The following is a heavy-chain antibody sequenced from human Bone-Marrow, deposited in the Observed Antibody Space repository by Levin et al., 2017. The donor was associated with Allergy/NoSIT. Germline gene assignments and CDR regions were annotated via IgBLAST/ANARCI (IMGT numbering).Heavy chain of an antibody. J-gene: IGHJ4*02. Sequence: GGSLRLSCAASGFTFSSYAMSWVRQAPGKGLEWVSAISGSGGSTYYADSVKGRFTISRDNSKNTLYLQMNSLRAEDTAVYYCASRDLRIAAAGKGYWGQGTLVTVSS. CDR2: ISGSGGST. V-gene: IGHV3-23*01. CDR3: ASRDLRIAAAGKGY. CDR1: GFTFSSYA. D-gene: IGHD6-13*01.